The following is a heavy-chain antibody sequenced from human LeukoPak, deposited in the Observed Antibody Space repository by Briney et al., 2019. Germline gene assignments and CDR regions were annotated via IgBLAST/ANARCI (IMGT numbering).Heavy chain of an antibody. V-gene: IGHV4-59*01. CDR3: ARDRKDIVVVPAATVHYYYYYMDV. CDR1: GGSISSYY. Sequence: SETLSLTCTVSGGSISSYYWSWIRQPPGKGLEWMGYIYYSGSTNYNPSLKSRVTISVDTSKNQFSLKLSSVTAADTAVYYCARDRKDIVVVPAATVHYYYYYMDVWGKGTTVTVSS. CDR2: IYYSGST. J-gene: IGHJ6*03. D-gene: IGHD2-2*01.